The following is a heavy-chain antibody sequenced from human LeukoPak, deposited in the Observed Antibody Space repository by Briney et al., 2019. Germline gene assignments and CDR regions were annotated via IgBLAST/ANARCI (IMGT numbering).Heavy chain of an antibody. CDR2: IIPILGIA. Sequence: PGASVKVSCKASGGTFSSYAISWVRQAPGQGLEWMGRIIPILGIANYAQKFQGRVTITADKSTSTAYMELSGLRSEDTAVYYCATLGGVRLGVPWGQGTLVTVSS. V-gene: IGHV1-69*04. CDR3: ATLGGVRLGVP. J-gene: IGHJ5*02. CDR1: GGTFSSYA. D-gene: IGHD5-12*01.